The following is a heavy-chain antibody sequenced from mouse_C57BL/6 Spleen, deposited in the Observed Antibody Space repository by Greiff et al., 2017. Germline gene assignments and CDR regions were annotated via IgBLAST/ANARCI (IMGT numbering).Heavy chain of an antibody. CDR2: IHPNSGST. Sequence: QVQLQQPGAELVKPGASVKLSCKASGYTFTSYWMHWVKQRPGQGLEWIGRIHPNSGSTNYNEKFKSKATLTVDKSSSTAYMQLSGLSSEDSAVYYCARSTAQATGAMDYWGQGTSVTVSS. V-gene: IGHV1-64*01. CDR1: GYTFTSYW. J-gene: IGHJ4*01. D-gene: IGHD3-2*02. CDR3: ARSTAQATGAMDY.